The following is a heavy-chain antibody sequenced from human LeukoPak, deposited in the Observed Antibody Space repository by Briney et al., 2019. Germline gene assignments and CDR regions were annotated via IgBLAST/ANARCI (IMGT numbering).Heavy chain of an antibody. CDR2: INPNSGGT. D-gene: IGHD2-2*01. V-gene: IGHV1-2*02. CDR1: GYTFTGYY. Sequence: ASVKVSCKASGYTFTGYYMHWVRQAPGQGLEGMGWINPNSGGTNYAQKFQGRVTMTRDTSISTAYMELSRLRSDDTAVYYCARDLNIVVVPALLWRNYYFDYWGQGTLVTVSS. J-gene: IGHJ4*02. CDR3: ARDLNIVVVPALLWRNYYFDY.